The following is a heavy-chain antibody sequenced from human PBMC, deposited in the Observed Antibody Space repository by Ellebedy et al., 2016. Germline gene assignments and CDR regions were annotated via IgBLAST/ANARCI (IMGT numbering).Heavy chain of an antibody. J-gene: IGHJ4*02. CDR3: ARSGHMIVDNYFDF. V-gene: IGHV3-11*01. Sequence: GESLKISCAASGFTFNDYSMSWIRQAPGKGLEWISYISNSDSAIYYADSVKGRFTISRDNATNSLFLQMNSLRAEDTAVYYCARSGHMIVDNYFDFWGQGTLVTVSS. D-gene: IGHD3-22*01. CDR1: GFTFNDYS. CDR2: ISNSDSAI.